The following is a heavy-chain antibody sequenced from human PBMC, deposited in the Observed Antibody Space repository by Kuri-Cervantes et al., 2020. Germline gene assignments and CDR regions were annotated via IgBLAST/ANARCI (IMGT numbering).Heavy chain of an antibody. Sequence: GESLKISCAASGFTFSSYGMHWVRQAPGKGLEWVAVIWYDGSNKYYADSVKGRFTIPRDNAKNSLYLQMNSLRAEDTAVYYCARDLEYDYVWGSYRPHDAFDIWGQGTMVTVSS. CDR3: ARDLEYDYVWGSYRPHDAFDI. D-gene: IGHD3-16*02. CDR2: IWYDGSNK. J-gene: IGHJ3*02. V-gene: IGHV3-33*01. CDR1: GFTFSSYG.